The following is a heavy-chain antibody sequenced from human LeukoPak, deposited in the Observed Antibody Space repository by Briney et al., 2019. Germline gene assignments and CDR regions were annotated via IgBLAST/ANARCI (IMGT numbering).Heavy chain of an antibody. CDR2: IYYSGST. CDR3: ARGRLAARPPRHYYYMDV. Sequence: PSETLSLTCTVSGGSISSSSYYWGWIRQPPGKGLEWIGSIYYSGSTYYNPSLKSRVTISVDTSKNQFSLKLSSVTAADTAVYYCARGRLAARPPRHYYYMDVWGKGTTVTVSS. CDR1: GGSISSSSYY. V-gene: IGHV4-39*07. J-gene: IGHJ6*03. D-gene: IGHD6-6*01.